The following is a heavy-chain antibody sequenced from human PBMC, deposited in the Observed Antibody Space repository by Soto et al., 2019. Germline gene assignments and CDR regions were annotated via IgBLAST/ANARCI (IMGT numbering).Heavy chain of an antibody. CDR2: ISYDGSLQ. CDR1: GFAFSSYG. Sequence: QAQLVESGGGVVQPGRSLRLSCAASGFAFSSYGMHWVRQAPGTGLEWVAVISYDGSLQHYADSVKGRFTISRDNSKNMWLLQISSLRAEDTAVYYCVSDRGYGHASVPYSWGQGTLVSVSS. J-gene: IGHJ4*02. V-gene: IGHV3-30*03. CDR3: VSDRGYGHASVPYS. D-gene: IGHD3-10*01.